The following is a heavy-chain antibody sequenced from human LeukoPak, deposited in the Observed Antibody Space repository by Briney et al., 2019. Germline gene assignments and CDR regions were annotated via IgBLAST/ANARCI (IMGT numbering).Heavy chain of an antibody. J-gene: IGHJ6*02. CDR2: ISYDGSNK. D-gene: IGHD2-2*01. Sequence: AGGSLRLSCAASGFTFSSYAMHWVRQAPGKGLEWVAVISYDGSNKYYVDSVKGRFTISRDNSKNTLYLQMNSLRAEDTAVYYCARAGLVPAANRGYYYGMDVWGQGTTVTVSS. V-gene: IGHV3-30*04. CDR1: GFTFSSYA. CDR3: ARAGLVPAANRGYYYGMDV.